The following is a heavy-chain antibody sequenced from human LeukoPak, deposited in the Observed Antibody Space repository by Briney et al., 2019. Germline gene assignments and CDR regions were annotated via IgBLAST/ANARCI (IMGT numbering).Heavy chain of an antibody. Sequence: GGSLRLSCVGSGFSFGDYWMNWVRQAPGTGLEWVSSISGSGDITYYPDSVKGRFTVSRDNSKNTLYLQMNSLRAEDTAIYYCAKDRTGTTGADWFEPWGRGTLVTVSS. J-gene: IGHJ5*02. V-gene: IGHV3-23*01. CDR3: AKDRTGTTGADWFEP. CDR1: GFSFGDYW. D-gene: IGHD1-1*01. CDR2: ISGSGDIT.